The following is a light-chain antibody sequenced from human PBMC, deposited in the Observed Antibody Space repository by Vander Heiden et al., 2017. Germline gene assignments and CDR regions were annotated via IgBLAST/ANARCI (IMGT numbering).Light chain of an antibody. Sequence: HAVVTQEPSLAVSPGETVTHTCASSTGAVTSGHHPYWFQQKPGQVPRTLIYDTRNTHSWTPARFSGSLLGGKAALTLSGAQPDDEAYYYCLLSYNNIQVFGGGTKLTVL. V-gene: IGLV7-46*01. CDR2: DTR. CDR1: TGAVTSGHH. J-gene: IGLJ2*01. CDR3: LLSYNNIQV.